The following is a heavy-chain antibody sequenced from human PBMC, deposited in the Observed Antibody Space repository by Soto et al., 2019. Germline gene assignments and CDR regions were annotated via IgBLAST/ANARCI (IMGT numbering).Heavy chain of an antibody. D-gene: IGHD3-22*01. CDR1: GGTFSSYA. J-gene: IGHJ4*02. Sequence: QVLLVQSGAEVKKPGSSVKVSCKLSGGTFSSYAMSWVRQDPGQGLEWIGGIIPFFGTPNYAQKFQGRVTITADTSTATTYMELSSLRSDDTAVYYCARDKGAYYSHLVYWGQGTLVTVSS. CDR3: ARDKGAYYSHLVY. CDR2: IIPFFGTP. V-gene: IGHV1-69*06.